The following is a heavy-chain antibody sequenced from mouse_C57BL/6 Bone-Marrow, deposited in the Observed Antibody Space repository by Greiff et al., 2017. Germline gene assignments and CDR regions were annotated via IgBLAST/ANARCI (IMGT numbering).Heavy chain of an antibody. V-gene: IGHV5-17*01. J-gene: IGHJ1*03. D-gene: IGHD1-1*01. CDR3: AMGSTWYFDV. Sequence: DVQLVESGGGLVKPGGSLKLSCAASGFTFSDYGMHWVRQAPEKGLEWVAYISSGSSTIYYADTVKGRFTISRDNAKNTLFLQMTSLTSEDTAMYYCAMGSTWYFDVWGTGTTVTVSS. CDR1: GFTFSDYG. CDR2: ISSGSSTI.